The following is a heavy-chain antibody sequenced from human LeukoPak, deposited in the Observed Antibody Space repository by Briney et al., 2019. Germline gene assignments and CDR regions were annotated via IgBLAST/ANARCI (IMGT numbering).Heavy chain of an antibody. V-gene: IGHV1-2*02. CDR2: INPNSGDT. CDR1: GYTFTGYY. D-gene: IGHD6-19*01. CDR3: ARVGSSGWYVHPTLDY. J-gene: IGHJ4*02. Sequence: ASVKVSCKASGYTFTGYYMHWVRQAPGQGLEWMGWINPNSGDTNYAQKFQGRVTVTRDTSISTAYMELSRLRSDDTAVYYCARVGSSGWYVHPTLDYWGQRTLLTVSS.